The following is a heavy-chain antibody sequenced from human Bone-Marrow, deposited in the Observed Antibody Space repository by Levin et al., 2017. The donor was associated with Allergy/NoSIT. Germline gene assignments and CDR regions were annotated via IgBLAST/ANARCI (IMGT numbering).Heavy chain of an antibody. CDR2: ISGYNGNT. Sequence: GESLKISCKASDYTSTTDGISWVRQAPGQGLEWMGWISGYNGNTKYSQKFQGRVTMTTDTSTRTFYMELRYLTSDDTGVYYCARDLRRGGWGPASDIWGQGTRVTVSS. CDR1: DYTSTTDG. CDR3: ARDLRRGGWGPASDI. D-gene: IGHD3-16*01. J-gene: IGHJ3*02. V-gene: IGHV1-18*01.